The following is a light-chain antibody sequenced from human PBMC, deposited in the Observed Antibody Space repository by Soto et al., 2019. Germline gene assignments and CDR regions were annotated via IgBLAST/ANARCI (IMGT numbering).Light chain of an antibody. CDR1: QSINNHF. Sequence: EVVLTQSPGTLSLSPGERATLSCRASQSINNHFLAWYQQKRGQAPRLLIYGTSNRATDIPDRFSGSGSGTEFTLAISRLEPEDFAVYYCQQYGSFTWTFGQGTKVEIK. CDR2: GTS. CDR3: QQYGSFTWT. J-gene: IGKJ1*01. V-gene: IGKV3-20*01.